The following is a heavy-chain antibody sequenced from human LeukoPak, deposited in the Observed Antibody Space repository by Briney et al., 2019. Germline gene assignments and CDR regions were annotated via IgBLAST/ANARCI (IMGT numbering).Heavy chain of an antibody. CDR2: IKPDGSAQ. CDR1: GFTFGNYF. Sequence: GGSLRLSCAASGFTFGNYFMTWVRQAPGKGLEWVANIKPDGSAQYYADSVRGRFTISRDNSKNTLYLQMNSLRAEDTAVYYCARDPLGRIAAVALGLPDYWGQGTLVTVSS. V-gene: IGHV3-7*01. J-gene: IGHJ4*02. CDR3: ARDPLGRIAAVALGLPDY. D-gene: IGHD6-19*01.